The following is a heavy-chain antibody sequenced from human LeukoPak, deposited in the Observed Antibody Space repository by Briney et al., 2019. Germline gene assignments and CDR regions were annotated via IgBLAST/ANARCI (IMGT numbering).Heavy chain of an antibody. CDR1: GFTFSDYY. CDR2: IHYSGTT. CDR3: ARGYYGDYIYFDY. D-gene: IGHD4-17*01. J-gene: IGHJ4*02. V-gene: IGHV4-31*02. Sequence: LRLSCAASGFTFSDYYMSWIRQAPGKGLEWIGYIHYSGTTYYNPSLKSRVTISVDTSKNQFSLKLSSVTAADTAVYFCARGYYGDYIYFDYWGQGTLLTVSS.